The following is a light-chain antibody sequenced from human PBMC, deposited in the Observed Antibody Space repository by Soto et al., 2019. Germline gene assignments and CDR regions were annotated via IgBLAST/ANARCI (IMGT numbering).Light chain of an antibody. CDR1: QSISSY. Sequence: DIQMTQSPSSLSASVGDSGTITCRASQSISSYLNWYQQKPGKAPKLLIYAASSLQSGVPSRFSGSGSGTDFTLTISSLQPEDFATYYCQQSYSTPRTFGQGTKVDIK. CDR3: QQSYSTPRT. V-gene: IGKV1-39*01. CDR2: AAS. J-gene: IGKJ1*01.